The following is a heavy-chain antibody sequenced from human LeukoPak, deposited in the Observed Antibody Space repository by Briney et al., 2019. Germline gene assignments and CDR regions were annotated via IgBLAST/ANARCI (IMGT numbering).Heavy chain of an antibody. J-gene: IGHJ4*02. Sequence: HPGASLRLSCAASGFTFDDYAMHWVRQAPGKGLEWVSGISWNSGSIGYADSVKGRFTISRDNAKNSLYLQMNSLRAEDTALYYCAKDASDYGSGSSTDYWGQGTLVTVSS. CDR2: ISWNSGSI. D-gene: IGHD3-10*01. CDR1: GFTFDDYA. CDR3: AKDASDYGSGSSTDY. V-gene: IGHV3-9*01.